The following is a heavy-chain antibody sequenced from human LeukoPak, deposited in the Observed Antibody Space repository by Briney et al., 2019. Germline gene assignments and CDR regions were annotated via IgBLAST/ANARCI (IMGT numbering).Heavy chain of an antibody. Sequence: SQTLSLTCTVSGGSISSGSYYWSWIRQPAGKGLEWIGRIYTSGSTNYNPSLKSRVTISVDTSKNQFSLKLSSVTAADTAVYYRARGGGAYDSSGYYYVWGQGTLVTASS. D-gene: IGHD3-22*01. J-gene: IGHJ4*02. V-gene: IGHV4-61*02. CDR1: GGSISSGSYY. CDR2: IYTSGST. CDR3: ARGGGAYDSSGYYYV.